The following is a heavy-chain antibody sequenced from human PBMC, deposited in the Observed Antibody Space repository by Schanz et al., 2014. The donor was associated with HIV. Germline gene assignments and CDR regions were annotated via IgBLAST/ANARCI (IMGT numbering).Heavy chain of an antibody. CDR3: AKGSSLWSFYYGMDV. D-gene: IGHD3-10*01. CDR1: GFTFGSYG. Sequence: QVQLVESGGGVVQPGRSLRLSCVASGFTFGSYGMHWARQTPDKGLEWLGVMSYDGSNKHYADSVKGRFTISRDNSKNTLYLQLNSLRAEDTAVYYCAKGSSLWSFYYGMDVWGQGTTVTVSS. V-gene: IGHV3-30*18. J-gene: IGHJ6*02. CDR2: MSYDGSNK.